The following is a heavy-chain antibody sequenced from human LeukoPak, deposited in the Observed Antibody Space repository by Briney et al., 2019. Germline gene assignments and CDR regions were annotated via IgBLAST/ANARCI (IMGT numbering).Heavy chain of an antibody. CDR1: GGSVSTAGYF. Sequence: SQTLSLTCTVSGGSVSTAGYFWNWIRQHPGKGLEWIGYIYYSGSSYYNPSLKSRVTISVDTSKNQFSLKLSSVTAADTAVYYCARVPAGGYSYIDYWGQGTLVTVSS. V-gene: IGHV4-31*03. D-gene: IGHD5-18*01. J-gene: IGHJ4*02. CDR2: IYYSGSS. CDR3: ARVPAGGYSYIDY.